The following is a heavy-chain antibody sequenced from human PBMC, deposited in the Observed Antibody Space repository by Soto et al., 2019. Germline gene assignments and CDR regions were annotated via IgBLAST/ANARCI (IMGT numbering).Heavy chain of an antibody. CDR1: GGSISSGDYY. Sequence: QVQLQETGPGLVKPSQTLSLTCTVSGGSISSGDYYWSWIRQPPGKGLEWIGYIYYSGSTYYNPSLKSRVTLSVDTSNNQCSLKLSSVTAADTAVYYGARDDSSGPLTSCFDYWGQGTLVTVSS. CDR3: ARDDSSGPLTSCFDY. D-gene: IGHD3-22*01. CDR2: IYYSGST. J-gene: IGHJ4*02. V-gene: IGHV4-30-4*01.